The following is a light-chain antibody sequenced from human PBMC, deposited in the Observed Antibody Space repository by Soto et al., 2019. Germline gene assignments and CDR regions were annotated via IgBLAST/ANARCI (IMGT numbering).Light chain of an antibody. V-gene: IGKV3-20*01. Sequence: EIVLTQSPGTLSLSPGERATLSCRASQSVSSSYLAWSQQEPGQAPRLLIYGASSRATGIPDRFSGSGSGTDFTLTISRLEPEDFAVYYCQQYDSSPITFGQGTRLEIK. CDR2: GAS. CDR1: QSVSSSY. CDR3: QQYDSSPIT. J-gene: IGKJ5*01.